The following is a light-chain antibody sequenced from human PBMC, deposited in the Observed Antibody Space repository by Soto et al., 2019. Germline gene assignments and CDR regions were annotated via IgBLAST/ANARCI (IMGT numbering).Light chain of an antibody. CDR1: SSDVGGYSF. CDR3: SSYVGSNSHCV. CDR2: EVS. J-gene: IGLJ1*01. V-gene: IGLV2-8*01. Sequence: QRALTQPPSASGSPGQAVTISCTGTSSDVGGYSFVSWYQQHPGKAPKLMIYEVSKRPSGVPDRFSGSKSGNTASLTVSGLQAEDEADYYCSSYVGSNSHCVFAPGTKVTVL.